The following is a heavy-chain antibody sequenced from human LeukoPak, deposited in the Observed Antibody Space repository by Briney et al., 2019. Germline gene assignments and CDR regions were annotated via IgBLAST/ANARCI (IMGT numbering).Heavy chain of an antibody. CDR2: IYYSGST. CDR1: GGSISGYY. V-gene: IGHV4-59*12. Sequence: SETLSLTCTVSGGSISGYYWSWIRQPPGKGLEWIAYIYYSGSTNYNPPLKSRVTISVDTSKNQFSLNLSSVTAADTAVYYCAREVFCSGGSCYSSYWSDPWGQGTLVTVSS. J-gene: IGHJ5*02. D-gene: IGHD2-15*01. CDR3: AREVFCSGGSCYSSYWSDP.